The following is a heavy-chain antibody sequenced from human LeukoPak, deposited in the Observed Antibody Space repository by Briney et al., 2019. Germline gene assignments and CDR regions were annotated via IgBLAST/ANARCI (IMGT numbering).Heavy chain of an antibody. CDR3: AREAPGGSGWTYFDY. Sequence: PSETLSLTCAVSGGSVSGHYWDWIRQPPGKGLEWIGYIYASGSANCHPSLKSRVTVSLDTSQNLVSLRLTSVTADDTAVYYCAREAPGGSGWTYFDYWGQGSLVTVSS. CDR1: GGSVSGHY. V-gene: IGHV4-59*02. CDR2: IYASGSA. D-gene: IGHD6-19*01. J-gene: IGHJ4*02.